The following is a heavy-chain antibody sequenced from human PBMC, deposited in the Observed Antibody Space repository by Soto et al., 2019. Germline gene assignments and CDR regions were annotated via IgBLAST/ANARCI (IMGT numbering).Heavy chain of an antibody. D-gene: IGHD3-16*01. CDR2: IYYSGST. CDR3: ASLWGAAGAFYYYYYGMDV. CDR1: GGSISSSSYY. Sequence: SETLSLTCSVSGGSISSSSYYWGWIRQPPGKGLEWIGSIYYSGSTYYNPSLKSRVTISVDTSKNQFSLKLSSVTAADTAVYYCASLWGAAGAFYYYYYGMDVWGQGTTVTVSS. J-gene: IGHJ6*02. V-gene: IGHV4-39*01.